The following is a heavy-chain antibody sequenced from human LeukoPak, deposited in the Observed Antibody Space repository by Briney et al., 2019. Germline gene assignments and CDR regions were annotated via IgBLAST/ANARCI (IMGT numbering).Heavy chain of an antibody. J-gene: IGHJ4*02. D-gene: IGHD4-23*01. CDR2: ISSSSSYI. V-gene: IGHV3-21*01. CDR1: GLTFSSYS. CDR3: VARSRLTPPGY. Sequence: GGSLRLSCAASGLTFSSYSMSWVRQAPGKGLEWVSSISSSSSYIYYADSVKGRFTISRDNAKNSLYLQMNSLRAEDTAVYYCVARSRLTPPGYWGQGTLVTVSS.